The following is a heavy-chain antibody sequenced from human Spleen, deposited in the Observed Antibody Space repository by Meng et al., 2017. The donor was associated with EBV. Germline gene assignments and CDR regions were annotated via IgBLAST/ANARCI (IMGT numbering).Heavy chain of an antibody. CDR1: GFSLSTSGEG. CDR3: SHKPYQGPFDS. D-gene: IGHD2-2*01. V-gene: IGHV2-5*02. J-gene: IGHJ4*02. CDR2: IYWDDDK. Sequence: QITLNESRPPPVKTTLTLTLTFTFSGFSLSTSGEGVSWIRQPPGKALEYLALIYWDDDKSYSPSLKSRLTITKDTSKNQVVLTMTNMDPVDTATYYCSHKPYQGPFDSWGQGTLVTVSS.